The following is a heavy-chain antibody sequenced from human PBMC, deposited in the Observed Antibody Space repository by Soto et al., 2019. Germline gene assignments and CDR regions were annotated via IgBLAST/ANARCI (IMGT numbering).Heavy chain of an antibody. D-gene: IGHD3-10*01. Sequence: SETLSLTCTVSGGSISSSSYYWGWIRQPPGKGLEWIGSIYYSGSTYYNPSLKSRVTISVDTSKNQFSLKLSSVTAADTAVYYCARQPHVRGVIAYYFDYWGQGTLVTVSS. CDR3: ARQPHVRGVIAYYFDY. CDR1: GGSISSSSYY. CDR2: IYYSGST. J-gene: IGHJ4*02. V-gene: IGHV4-39*01.